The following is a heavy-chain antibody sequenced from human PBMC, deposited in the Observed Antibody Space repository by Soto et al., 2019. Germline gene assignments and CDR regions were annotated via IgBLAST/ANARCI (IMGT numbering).Heavy chain of an antibody. CDR2: IYSGGST. Sequence: EVQLVESGGGLVQPGGSLRLSCAASGFTVSTKYMSWVRQAPGKGLEWVSVIYSGGSTFYADSVRGRFTISRDNSKNMVNLQMNSLRAEDTAVYYCARDHWAADYGGQGTLVTVSS. CDR1: GFTVSTKY. J-gene: IGHJ4*02. D-gene: IGHD3-16*01. V-gene: IGHV3-66*01. CDR3: ARDHWAADY.